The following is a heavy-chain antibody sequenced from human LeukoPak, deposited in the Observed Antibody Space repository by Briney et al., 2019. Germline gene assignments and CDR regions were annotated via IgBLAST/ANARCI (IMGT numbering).Heavy chain of an antibody. V-gene: IGHV3-53*01. J-gene: IGHJ4*02. CDR2: FYAGATT. D-gene: IGHD4-11*01. Sequence: PGWSLRLSCAVSGFSLSSNYMTWVRQAPGKGLEGVSVFYAGATTYYADSVKGRFTISKDISKNTLSLQMNNLRAEDTAVYFCARFRDSHYLAPFDFWGQGALVSVSS. CDR1: GFSLSSNY. CDR3: ARFRDSHYLAPFDF.